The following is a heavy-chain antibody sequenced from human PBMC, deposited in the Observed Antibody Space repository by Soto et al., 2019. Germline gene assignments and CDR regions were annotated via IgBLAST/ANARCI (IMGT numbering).Heavy chain of an antibody. J-gene: IGHJ5*02. V-gene: IGHV1-18*04. CDR2: IFPGSGNT. Sequence: GASVKVSCKASGYTFTTYFLHWVRQAPGQGLEWLGWIFPGSGNTNYAQKLQGRVTMTTDTSTSTAYMELRSLRSDDTAVYYCARETFDPWGQGTLVTVSS. CDR1: GYTFTTYF. CDR3: ARETFDP.